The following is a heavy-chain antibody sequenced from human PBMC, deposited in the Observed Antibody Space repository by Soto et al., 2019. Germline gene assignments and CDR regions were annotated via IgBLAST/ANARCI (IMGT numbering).Heavy chain of an antibody. Sequence: PSETLSLTCTVSGGSISSYYWSWIRQPPEKGLEWIGYIYYSGSTNYNPSLKSRVTISIDTSKNQFSLKLSPVTAADTAVYYCARHYSSSWYYLDYWGQGTLVTVSS. J-gene: IGHJ4*02. D-gene: IGHD6-13*01. V-gene: IGHV4-59*01. CDR1: GGSISSYY. CDR3: ARHYSSSWYYLDY. CDR2: IYYSGST.